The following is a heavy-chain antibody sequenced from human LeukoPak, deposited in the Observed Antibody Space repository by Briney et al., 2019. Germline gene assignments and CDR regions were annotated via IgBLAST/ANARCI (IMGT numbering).Heavy chain of an antibody. CDR3: AREPDSSSWSGWFDP. D-gene: IGHD6-13*01. J-gene: IGHJ5*02. CDR1: GYSISSGYY. CDR2: IYHSGST. V-gene: IGHV4-38-2*02. Sequence: PSETLSLTCTVSGYSISSGYYWGWIRQPPGKGLEWIGSIYHSGSTYYNPSLKSRVTISVDTSKNQFSLKLSSVTAADTAVYYCAREPDSSSWSGWFDPWGQGTLVTVSS.